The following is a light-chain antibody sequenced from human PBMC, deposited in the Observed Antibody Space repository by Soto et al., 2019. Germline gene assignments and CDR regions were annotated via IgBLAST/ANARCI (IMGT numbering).Light chain of an antibody. CDR1: SSVVGSYNY. CDR2: DVS. V-gene: IGLV2-14*01. CDR3: SSYTTSSTYV. J-gene: IGLJ1*01. Sequence: QSALTQPASVSGSPGQSITISCTGTSSVVGSYNYVSWYQQHPGKAPKVMIYDVSNRPSGVSYRFSGSKSGNTASLTISGLQAEDEADYYCSSYTTSSTYVFGTGTKVTV.